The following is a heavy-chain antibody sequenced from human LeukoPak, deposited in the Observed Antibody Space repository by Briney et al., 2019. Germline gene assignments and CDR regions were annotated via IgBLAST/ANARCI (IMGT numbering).Heavy chain of an antibody. CDR2: VFNSGTT. CDR1: GGSISSHL. CDR3: ARRFRVGDIHVDAFDM. J-gene: IGHJ3*02. V-gene: IGHV4-59*07. D-gene: IGHD1-26*01. Sequence: SDTLSLTYTVSGGSISSHLWSWIRQPPGRGLAWVGYVFNSGTTDQNPSLKGRVTISLDTSKNHVSLRLTSVTAADTAVYYCARRFRVGDIHVDAFDMWGQGTMVTVSS.